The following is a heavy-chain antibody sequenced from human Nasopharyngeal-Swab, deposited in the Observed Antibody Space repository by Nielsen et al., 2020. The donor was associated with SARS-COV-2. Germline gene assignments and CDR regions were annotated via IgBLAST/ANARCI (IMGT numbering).Heavy chain of an antibody. CDR2: ISWNSGSI. Sequence: GGSLRLSCAASGFTFDDYAMHWVRQAPGKGLEWVSGISWNSGSIGYADSVKGRFTISRDSAKNSLYLQMNSLRAEDTALYYCAKDGLVSTWGRGTLVTVSS. V-gene: IGHV3-9*01. CDR1: GFTFDDYA. CDR3: AKDGLVST. J-gene: IGHJ5*02. D-gene: IGHD3-3*01.